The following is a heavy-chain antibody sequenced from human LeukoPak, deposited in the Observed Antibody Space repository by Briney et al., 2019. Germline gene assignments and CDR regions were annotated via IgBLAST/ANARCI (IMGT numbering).Heavy chain of an antibody. CDR3: ARLSGRYYYGSGGDVFDY. CDR2: IYYSGST. CDR1: GGSISSYY. J-gene: IGHJ4*02. V-gene: IGHV4-59*01. Sequence: SETLSLTCTVSGGSISSYYWSWIRQPPGKGLEWIGYIYYSGSTNYNPSLKSRVTISVDTSKNQFSLKLSSVTAADTAVYYRARLSGRYYYGSGGDVFDYWGQGTLVTVSS. D-gene: IGHD3-10*01.